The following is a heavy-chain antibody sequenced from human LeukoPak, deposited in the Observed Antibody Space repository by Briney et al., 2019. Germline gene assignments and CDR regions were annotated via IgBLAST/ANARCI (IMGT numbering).Heavy chain of an antibody. V-gene: IGHV3-23*01. CDR2: ISGSGGST. Sequence: TGGSLRLSCAASGFTFSSYAMSWVRQAPGKGLEWVPAISGSGGSTYYADSVKGRFTISRDNSKNTLYLQMNSLRAEDTAVYYCAKGSSYYDFWSGYYPIDYWGQGTLVTVSS. CDR3: AKGSSYYDFWSGYYPIDY. D-gene: IGHD3-3*01. CDR1: GFTFSSYA. J-gene: IGHJ4*02.